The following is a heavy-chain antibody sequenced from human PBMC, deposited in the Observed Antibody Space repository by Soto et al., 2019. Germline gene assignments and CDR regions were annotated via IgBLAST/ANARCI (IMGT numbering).Heavy chain of an antibody. J-gene: IGHJ4*02. CDR3: ARKGGQWLFRDYYFDY. CDR1: GGSFSGYY. D-gene: IGHD6-19*01. Sequence: SETLSLTCAVYGGSFSGYYWSWIRQPPGKGLEWIGEINHSGSTNYNPSLKSRVTISVDTSKNQFSLKLSSVTAADTAVYYCARKGGQWLFRDYYFDYWGQGTLVTVSS. CDR2: INHSGST. V-gene: IGHV4-34*01.